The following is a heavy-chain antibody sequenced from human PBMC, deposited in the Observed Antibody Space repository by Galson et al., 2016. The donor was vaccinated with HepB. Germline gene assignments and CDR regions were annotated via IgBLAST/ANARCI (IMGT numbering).Heavy chain of an antibody. J-gene: IGHJ4*02. V-gene: IGHV4-4*07. CDR1: GGSISSYY. CDR3: AREGELLRGFDY. Sequence: SETLSLTCNVPGGSISSYYWSWIRQSAGKGLDWIGRIYTNGGTNYNPSLKSRVTMSLDTSKNQFSLKLRSVTAADTAVYYCAREGELLRGFDYCGQGILITVSS. CDR2: IYTNGGT. D-gene: IGHD1-26*01.